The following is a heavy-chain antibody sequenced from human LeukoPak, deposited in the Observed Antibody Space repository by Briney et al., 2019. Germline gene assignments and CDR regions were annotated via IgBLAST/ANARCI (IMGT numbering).Heavy chain of an antibody. Sequence: GGSLRLSCAASGFTFSYYSMNWVRQAPGKGLEWVSSISSSNYIYYADSVKGRFTISRDNAKNSLYLQMNSLRAEDTAVYYCARGPIPTAAYYMDVWGKGTTVTVSS. CDR3: ARGPIPTAAYYMDV. V-gene: IGHV3-21*01. CDR2: ISSSNYI. CDR1: GFTFSYYS. D-gene: IGHD4-11*01. J-gene: IGHJ6*03.